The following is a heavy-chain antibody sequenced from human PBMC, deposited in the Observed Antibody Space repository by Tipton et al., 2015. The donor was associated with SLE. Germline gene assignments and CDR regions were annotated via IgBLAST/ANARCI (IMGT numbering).Heavy chain of an antibody. J-gene: IGHJ2*01. CDR3: AKDPIPYGDYVWYCEL. CDR1: GFTFSNYG. Sequence: SLRLSCAASGFTFSNYGMHWVRQAPGKGPEWVAFILYDGSKKFYADSVKGRFTISKDTSKNTLYLEMDSLRPEDTAVYYCAKDPIPYGDYVWYCELWGRGTLVTVSS. V-gene: IGHV3-30*02. D-gene: IGHD4-17*01. CDR2: ILYDGSKK.